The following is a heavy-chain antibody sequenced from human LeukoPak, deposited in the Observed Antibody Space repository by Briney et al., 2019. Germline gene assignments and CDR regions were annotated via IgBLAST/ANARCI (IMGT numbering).Heavy chain of an antibody. J-gene: IGHJ4*02. CDR3: AREGVPGILTGYQPNYFDY. Sequence: GGSLRLSCAASGFTFSTYWMHWVRQAPGKGLVWVSRVNSDGSSTTHADSVKGRFTISRDNAQNTLYLQMNSLRAEDTAVYYCAREGVPGILTGYQPNYFDYWGRGTLVTVSS. D-gene: IGHD3-9*01. CDR2: VNSDGSST. CDR1: GFTFSTYW. V-gene: IGHV3-74*01.